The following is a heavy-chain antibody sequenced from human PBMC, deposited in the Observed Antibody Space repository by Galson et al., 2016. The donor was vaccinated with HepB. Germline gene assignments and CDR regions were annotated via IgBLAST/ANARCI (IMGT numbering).Heavy chain of an antibody. CDR1: GGTFSTYT. J-gene: IGHJ4*02. V-gene: IGHV1-69*02. D-gene: IGHD2-2*01. CDR3: ARSNFYSGNHCSSTSCYFDY. CDR2: IIPILGLA. Sequence: SVKVSCKASGGTFSTYTIGWVRQAPGQGLEWMGRIIPILGLANYAQKFQGRVTISADKSTSTAYMERSSLRSEDTAVYYCARSNFYSGNHCSSTSCYFDYWGQGTLVTVSS.